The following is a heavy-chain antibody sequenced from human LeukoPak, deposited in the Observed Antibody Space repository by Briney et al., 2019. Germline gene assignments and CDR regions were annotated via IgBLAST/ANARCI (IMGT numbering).Heavy chain of an antibody. D-gene: IGHD3-3*01. CDR2: IGTAGDT. J-gene: IGHJ4*02. V-gene: IGHV3-13*01. CDR3: ARGYYDFWSGYPTNFDY. CDR1: GFTFSSYD. Sequence: GGSLRLSCAASGFTFSSYDMHWVRQATGKGLEWVSAIGTAGDTYYPGSVKGRFTISRENAKNSLYLQMNSLRAEDTAVYYCARGYYDFWSGYPTNFDYWGQGTLVTVSS.